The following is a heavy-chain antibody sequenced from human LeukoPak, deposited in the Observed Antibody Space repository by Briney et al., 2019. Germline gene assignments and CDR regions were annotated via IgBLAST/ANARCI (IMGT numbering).Heavy chain of an antibody. CDR3: ARERAELLWFGEYYYYGMDV. Sequence: GGSLRPSCAASGFTVSSNYMSWVRQAPGKGLEWVSVIYSGGSTYYADSVRGRFTISRDNSKNTLYLQMNSLRAEDTAVYYCARERAELLWFGEYYYYGMDVWGQGTTVTASS. D-gene: IGHD3-10*01. CDR2: IYSGGST. CDR1: GFTVSSNY. J-gene: IGHJ6*02. V-gene: IGHV3-53*01.